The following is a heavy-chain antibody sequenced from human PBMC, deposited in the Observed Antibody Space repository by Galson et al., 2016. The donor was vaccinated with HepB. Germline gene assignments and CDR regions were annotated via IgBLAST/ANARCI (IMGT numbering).Heavy chain of an antibody. V-gene: IGHV4-39*01. J-gene: IGHJ4*02. CDR1: GGSISSSDYY. Sequence: SETLSLTCTVSGGSISSSDYYWDWIRQPPGKGLEWIGSVSYSGNTYYNPSLKSRVNISADTSKIQFSLRLSSVTAADTAVYYCARHKTLQKWLLGRYYFDCWGQGTLVTVSS. CDR2: VSYSGNT. CDR3: ARHKTLQKWLLGRYYFDC. D-gene: IGHD5-24*01.